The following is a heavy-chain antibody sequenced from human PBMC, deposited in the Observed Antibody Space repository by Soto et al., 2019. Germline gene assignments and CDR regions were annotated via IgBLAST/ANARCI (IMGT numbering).Heavy chain of an antibody. CDR1: GGTFANFI. V-gene: IGHV1-69*13. J-gene: IGHJ6*02. Sequence: ASVKVSCKASGGTFANFIMNWVRQTPGQGLEWMGGIVPMFGTATYAEKFKGRVTISATESTSTAYMELTSLRSEDTAVYYCARNGTYSSSLSQYSGMDVWGQGTTVTVSS. D-gene: IGHD6-6*01. CDR3: ARNGTYSSSLSQYSGMDV. CDR2: IVPMFGTA.